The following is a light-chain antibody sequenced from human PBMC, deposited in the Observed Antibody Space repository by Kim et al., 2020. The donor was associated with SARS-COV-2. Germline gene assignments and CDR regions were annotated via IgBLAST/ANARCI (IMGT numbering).Light chain of an antibody. Sequence: LAPGERATLSSRASQSVSSTLAGDQQKPGQAPRLLIYDASNGATGVPARFSGSGSGTDFTLTINNLGPEDFAVYYCQQRSSWPLTFGGGTKVDIK. CDR2: DAS. J-gene: IGKJ4*01. CDR3: QQRSSWPLT. CDR1: QSVSST. V-gene: IGKV3-11*01.